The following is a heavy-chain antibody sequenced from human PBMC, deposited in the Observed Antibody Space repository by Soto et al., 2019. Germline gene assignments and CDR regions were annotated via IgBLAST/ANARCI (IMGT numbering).Heavy chain of an antibody. Sequence: SETLSLTCTVSGGSISSGGYYWSWIRQHPGKGLEWIGYIYYSGSTYYNPSLKSRVTISVDTSKNQFSLKLSSVTAADTAVYYCARSGYSYGPNPLLYWGQGTLGTVSS. CDR3: ARSGYSYGPNPLLY. V-gene: IGHV4-31*03. J-gene: IGHJ4*02. D-gene: IGHD5-18*01. CDR2: IYYSGST. CDR1: GGSISSGGYY.